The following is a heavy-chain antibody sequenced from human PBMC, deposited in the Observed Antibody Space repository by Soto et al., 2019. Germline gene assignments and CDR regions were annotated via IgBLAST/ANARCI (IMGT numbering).Heavy chain of an antibody. CDR1: GFNFGGSW. Sequence: GESLKISCKASGFNFGGSWIGWVRQMPGKGLEWMGIIHPGASDTRYSPSFQGQVTMSADKSIDTAYLQWRSLKPSDTATYYWARGGLSPTPRDEWGQG. CDR3: ARGGLSPTPRDE. V-gene: IGHV5-51*01. CDR2: IHPGASDT. J-gene: IGHJ4*02. D-gene: IGHD6-25*01.